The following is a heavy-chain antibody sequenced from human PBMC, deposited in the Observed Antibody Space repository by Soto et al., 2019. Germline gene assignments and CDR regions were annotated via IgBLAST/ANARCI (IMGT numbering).Heavy chain of an antibody. CDR2: IKPDESEK. CDR1: GFTFSDSW. V-gene: IGHV3-7*01. D-gene: IGHD4-4*01. J-gene: IGHJ5*02. CDR3: VRGGSNYAA. Sequence: EVQLVESGGGLVQPGGALRLSWTASGFTFSDSWMTWVRQSPGKGLEWVARIKPDESEKKYADSVKGRFSISRDNAKNSMYLQMDSLRGEETAVYYCVRGGSNYAAWSQGTLVTVSS.